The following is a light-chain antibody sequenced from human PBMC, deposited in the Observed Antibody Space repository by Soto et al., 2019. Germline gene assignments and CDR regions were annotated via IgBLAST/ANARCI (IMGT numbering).Light chain of an antibody. CDR1: SSDVGSYNL. V-gene: IGLV2-23*01. CDR2: DGS. CDR3: CSYVGNSAWV. J-gene: IGLJ1*01. Sequence: QSALTQPASVSGSPGQSITISCTGTSSDVGSYNLVSWYQQHPGKAPKLLIYDGSKRPSGVSNQFSESKSGNTASLTISGLQAADEADYYCCSYVGNSAWVFGSVTKVTDL.